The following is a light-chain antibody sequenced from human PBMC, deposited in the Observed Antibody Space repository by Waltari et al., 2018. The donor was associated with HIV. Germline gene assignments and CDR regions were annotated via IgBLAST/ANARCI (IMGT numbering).Light chain of an antibody. J-gene: IGLJ1*01. Sequence: QSALTQPPSASGSPGQSVTISCTGTSSDVGGYNYVSWYQQHPGKAPKLIIYEVTKRPSGVPDRFSGSKSGNTASLTVSGLQVEDETDYYCASYAGSNNYVFGTGTKVTV. CDR3: ASYAGSNNYV. V-gene: IGLV2-8*01. CDR1: SSDVGGYNY. CDR2: EVT.